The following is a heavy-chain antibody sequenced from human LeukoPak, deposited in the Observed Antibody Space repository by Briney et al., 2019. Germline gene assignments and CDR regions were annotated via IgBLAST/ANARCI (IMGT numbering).Heavy chain of an antibody. V-gene: IGHV4-30-4*01. Sequence: MPSETLSLTCTVSGGSISSGDYYWSWIRQPPGKGLEWIGYIYYSGSTYYNPSLKSRVTISVDTSKNQFSLKLSSVTAADTAVYYCARERVPTDYYDSSGYYNWFDPWGQGTLVTVSS. D-gene: IGHD3-22*01. CDR2: IYYSGST. CDR1: GGSISSGDYY. CDR3: ARERVPTDYYDSSGYYNWFDP. J-gene: IGHJ5*02.